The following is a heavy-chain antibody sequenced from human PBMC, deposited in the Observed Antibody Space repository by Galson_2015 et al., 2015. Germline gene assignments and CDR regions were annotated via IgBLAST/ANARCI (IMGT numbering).Heavy chain of an antibody. D-gene: IGHD2-8*01. CDR3: ARDLQAMVYAKKNYYYYGMDV. V-gene: IGHV3-30-3*01. Sequence: SLRLSCAASGFTFSSYAMHWVRQAPGKGLEWVAVISYDGSNKYYADSVKGRFTISRDNSKNTLYLQMNSLRAEDTAVYYCARDLQAMVYAKKNYYYYGMDVWGQGTTVTVSS. J-gene: IGHJ6*02. CDR2: ISYDGSNK. CDR1: GFTFSSYA.